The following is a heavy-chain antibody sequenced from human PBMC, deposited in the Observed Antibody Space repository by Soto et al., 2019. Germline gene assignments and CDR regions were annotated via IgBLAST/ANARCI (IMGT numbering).Heavy chain of an antibody. Sequence: LSLTCTVSGGSISSSSYYWGWIRQPPGKGLEWIGSIYYSGSTYYNPSLKSRVTISVDTSKNQFSLKLCSVTAADTAVYYCARLGYDFWSGYSNYWGQGTLVTVSS. CDR1: GGSISSSSYY. CDR3: ARLGYDFWSGYSNY. D-gene: IGHD3-3*01. CDR2: IYYSGST. J-gene: IGHJ4*02. V-gene: IGHV4-39*01.